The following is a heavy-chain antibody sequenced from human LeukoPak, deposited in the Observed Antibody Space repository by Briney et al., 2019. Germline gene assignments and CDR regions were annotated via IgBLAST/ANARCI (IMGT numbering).Heavy chain of an antibody. CDR3: AKLLPHWYDSSEGPLVDY. CDR1: GYSFTSYA. J-gene: IGHJ4*02. V-gene: IGHV1-18*01. Sequence: ASVKVSCKASGYSFTSYAITWVRQAPGQGLEWMGWISAYNGNTNYAQKLQGRVTMTTDTSPSTAYMELRSLRSDDTAVYYCAKLLPHWYDSSEGPLVDYWGQGTLVTVSS. CDR2: ISAYNGNT. D-gene: IGHD1-1*01.